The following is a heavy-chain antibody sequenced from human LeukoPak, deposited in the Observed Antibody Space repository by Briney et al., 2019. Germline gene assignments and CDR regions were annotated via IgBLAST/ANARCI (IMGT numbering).Heavy chain of an antibody. CDR1: GGSISSSSYY. V-gene: IGHV4-39*01. CDR3: ANRWGYSNSH. Sequence: SETLSLTCTVSGGSISSSSYYWGWIRQPPGKGLEWIGSIYYSGSTYYNPSLKSRVTISVDTSKNQFSLKLSSVTAADTAVYYCANRWGYSNSHWGQGTLVTVSS. CDR2: IYYSGST. J-gene: IGHJ4*02. D-gene: IGHD4-11*01.